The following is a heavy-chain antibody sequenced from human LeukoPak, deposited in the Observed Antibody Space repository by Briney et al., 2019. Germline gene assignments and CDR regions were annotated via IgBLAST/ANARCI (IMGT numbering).Heavy chain of an antibody. CDR3: ARNILFAFDI. CDR1: GLTVSSSY. Sequence: PGGSLRLSCAASGLTVSSSYMSWVRQAPGKGLEWVSIIYNDGSTYYEDSMKGRFTISRDNSKNTLYLQVNSLRAEDTAMYYCARNILFAFDIWGQGTMVTVSS. CDR2: IYNDGST. V-gene: IGHV3-53*01. J-gene: IGHJ3*02. D-gene: IGHD2/OR15-2a*01.